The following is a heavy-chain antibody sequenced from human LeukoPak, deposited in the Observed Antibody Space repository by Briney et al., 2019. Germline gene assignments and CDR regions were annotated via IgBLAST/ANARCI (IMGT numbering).Heavy chain of an antibody. V-gene: IGHV3-53*01. Sequence: GGSLRLSCTVSGFTVSSNSMSWVRQAPGKGLEWVSFIYSGSTHYSDSVKGRFTISRDNSKNTLYLQMNSLRAEDTAVYYCASLSSGWSRGDAFNIWGQGTMVTVSS. CDR2: IYSGST. J-gene: IGHJ3*02. CDR1: GFTVSSNS. CDR3: ASLSSGWSRGDAFNI. D-gene: IGHD6-19*01.